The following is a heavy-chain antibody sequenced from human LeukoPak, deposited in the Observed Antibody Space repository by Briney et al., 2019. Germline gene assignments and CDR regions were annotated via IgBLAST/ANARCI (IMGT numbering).Heavy chain of an antibody. CDR3: ARAGGYCGRISCPYYFDY. CDR2: INPSGGST. D-gene: IGHD2-15*01. J-gene: IGHJ4*02. V-gene: IGHV1-46*01. CDR1: GYTFTGYY. Sequence: GASVKVSCKASGYTFTGYYMHWVRQAPGQGLEWMGIINPSGGSTSYAQKFQGRVTMTRNTSISTAYTELSSLRSEDTAVYYCARAGGYCGRISCPYYFDYWGQGSLVAVSS.